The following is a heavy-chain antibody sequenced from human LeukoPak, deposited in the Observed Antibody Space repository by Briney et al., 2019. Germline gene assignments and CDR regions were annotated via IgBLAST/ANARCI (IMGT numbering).Heavy chain of an antibody. J-gene: IGHJ3*02. CDR1: GGSFSGYY. V-gene: IGHV4-34*01. Sequence: KPSETLSLTCAVYGGSFSGYYRSWIRQPPGKGLEWIGEINHSGGTNYNPSLKSRVTISLDTSKNHFSLKLTSVTAADTAVYYCASDDYGDLVNAFDIWGQGTMVTVSS. D-gene: IGHD4-17*01. CDR2: INHSGGT. CDR3: ASDDYGDLVNAFDI.